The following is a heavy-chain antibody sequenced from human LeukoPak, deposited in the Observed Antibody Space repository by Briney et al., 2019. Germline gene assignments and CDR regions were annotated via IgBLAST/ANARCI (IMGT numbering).Heavy chain of an antibody. Sequence: GGSLRLSCAASGFTFDDYAMHWVRQAPGKGLEWVSLISWDGGSTYYADSVKGRFTISRDNSKNSLYLQMNSLRAEDTVLYYFAKNSPPGYYMDVWGKGTTVTVSS. CDR3: AKNSPPGYYMDV. J-gene: IGHJ6*03. V-gene: IGHV3-43D*03. CDR2: ISWDGGST. CDR1: GFTFDDYA.